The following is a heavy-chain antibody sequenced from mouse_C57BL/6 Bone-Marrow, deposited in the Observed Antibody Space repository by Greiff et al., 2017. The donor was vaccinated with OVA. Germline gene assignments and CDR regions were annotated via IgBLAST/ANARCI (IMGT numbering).Heavy chain of an antibody. CDR3: ARDGRGFDY. V-gene: IGHV1-69*01. J-gene: IGHJ2*01. Sequence: QVQLQQPGAELVMPGASVKLSCKASGYTFTSYWMHWVKQRPGQGLEWIGEIDPSDSYTNYNQKFKGKSTLTVDKSSSTAYMPLSSLTSEDSAVYYCARDGRGFDYWGQGTTLTVSS. CDR1: GYTFTSYW. D-gene: IGHD1-1*02. CDR2: IDPSDSYT.